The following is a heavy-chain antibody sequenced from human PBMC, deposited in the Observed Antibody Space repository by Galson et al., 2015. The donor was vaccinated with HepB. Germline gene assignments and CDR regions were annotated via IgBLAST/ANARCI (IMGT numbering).Heavy chain of an antibody. Sequence: SETLSLTCAVYGGSFSGYYWSWIRQPPGKGLEWIGEINHSGSTNYNPSLKSRVTISVDTSKNQFSLKLSSVTAADTAVYYCARGNGANYYDSSGFDYWGQGTLVTVSS. CDR3: ARGNGANYYDSSGFDY. CDR2: INHSGST. V-gene: IGHV4-34*01. D-gene: IGHD3-22*01. CDR1: GGSFSGYY. J-gene: IGHJ4*02.